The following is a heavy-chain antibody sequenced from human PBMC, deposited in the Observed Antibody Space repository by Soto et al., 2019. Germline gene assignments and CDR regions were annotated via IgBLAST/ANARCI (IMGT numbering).Heavy chain of an antibody. V-gene: IGHV1-46*01. CDR3: ARLWANSSSSVTVPLQVVY. CDR1: GYTFTSYY. CDR2: INPRGGGT. D-gene: IGHD6-6*01. Sequence: QVQLVQSGAEVKKPGASVKVSCKASGYTFTSYYMHWVLQAPGQGLEWRGIINPRGGGTSYAQNFQGRVTMTSDTYTITVCMELRSMRSEDTAVYYCARLWANSSSSVTVPLQVVYWGQGTLVTFSS. J-gene: IGHJ4*02.